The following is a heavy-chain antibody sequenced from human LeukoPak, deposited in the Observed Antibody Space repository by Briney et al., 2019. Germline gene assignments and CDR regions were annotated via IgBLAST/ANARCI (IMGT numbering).Heavy chain of an antibody. V-gene: IGHV3-7*01. Sequence: PGGSLRLSCAASGFTFSSYWMSWVRQAPGKGLEWVANIKHDGSEKYYLDSVKGRFTISRQNAKNSLFLQMNSLRAEDTAVYYCARHRNGGSQDDAFDIRGQGTMVTVSS. CDR3: ARHRNGGSQDDAFDI. J-gene: IGHJ3*02. D-gene: IGHD2-15*01. CDR2: IKHDGSEK. CDR1: GFTFSSYW.